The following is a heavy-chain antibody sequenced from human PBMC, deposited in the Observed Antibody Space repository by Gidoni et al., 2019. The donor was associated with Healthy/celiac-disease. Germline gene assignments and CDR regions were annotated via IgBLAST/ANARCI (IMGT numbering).Heavy chain of an antibody. Sequence: QITLKESGPTLVKPTQTLTLTCTFSGFSLSTSGVGVGWIRQPPGKALEWLALIYWNDDKRYSPSLKSRLTITKDTSKNQVVLTMTNMDPVDTATYYCALTPENYYYDSSGYLDAFDIWGQGTMVTVSS. D-gene: IGHD3-22*01. V-gene: IGHV2-5*01. CDR1: GFSLSTSGVG. J-gene: IGHJ3*02. CDR2: IYWNDDK. CDR3: ALTPENYYYDSSGYLDAFDI.